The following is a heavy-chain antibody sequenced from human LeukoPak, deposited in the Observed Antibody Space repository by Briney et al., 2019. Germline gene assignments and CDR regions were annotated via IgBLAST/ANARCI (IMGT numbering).Heavy chain of an antibody. CDR2: ITSSGAYI. V-gene: IGHV3-21*01. J-gene: IGHJ6*03. D-gene: IGHD1-26*01. Sequence: PGGSLRLSCAASGFTFSNYNMNWVRKTPGKGLEGVSSITSSGAYIYYADSVKGRFTISRDNAKNSLSLQMNSLRAEDTAVYYCARDPYNGNYGDYYYYYMDVWGKGPTVTISS. CDR3: ARDPYNGNYGDYYYYYMDV. CDR1: GFTFSNYN.